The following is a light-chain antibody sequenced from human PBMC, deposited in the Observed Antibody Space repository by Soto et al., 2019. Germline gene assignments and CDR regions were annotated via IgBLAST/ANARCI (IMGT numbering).Light chain of an antibody. J-gene: IGKJ1*01. CDR1: QSISSY. Sequence: DIPMTQSPSSLSASVGDRVTITCRASQSISSYLNWYQQKPGKAPKLLIFAASSLQSGVPSRFSGSGSGTDFTLTISSLQPEDFATYYCQQSYNAPRTFGQGTKVDIK. CDR2: AAS. CDR3: QQSYNAPRT. V-gene: IGKV1-39*01.